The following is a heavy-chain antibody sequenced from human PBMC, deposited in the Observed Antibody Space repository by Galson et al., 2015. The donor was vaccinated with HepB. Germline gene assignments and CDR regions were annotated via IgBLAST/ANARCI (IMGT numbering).Heavy chain of an antibody. J-gene: IGHJ4*02. V-gene: IGHV3-33*01. D-gene: IGHD6-6*01. CDR1: GFTFSNYG. CDR2: VWYDGIKK. Sequence: SLRLSCAASGFTFSNYGMHWVRQAPGKGLEWVAVVWYDGIKKYYTDSVKGRFAISRDNSKDTLYLQMNSLRAEDTAVYYCARDIGPYSSSSEIDYWGQGTLVTVSS. CDR3: ARDIGPYSSSSEIDY.